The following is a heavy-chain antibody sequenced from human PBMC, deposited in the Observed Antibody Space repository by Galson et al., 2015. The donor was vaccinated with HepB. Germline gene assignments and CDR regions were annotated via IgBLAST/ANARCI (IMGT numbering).Heavy chain of an antibody. V-gene: IGHV3-9*01. CDR3: AKPVGALDY. Sequence: SLRLSCAASGFTFDDYAMHWVRQAPGKGLEWVSGISWNSGSIGYADSVKGRFTISRDNAKNSLYLQMNSLRAEDTAVYYCAKPVGALDYWGQGTLVTVSS. CDR2: ISWNSGSI. CDR1: GFTFDDYA. D-gene: IGHD1-26*01. J-gene: IGHJ4*02.